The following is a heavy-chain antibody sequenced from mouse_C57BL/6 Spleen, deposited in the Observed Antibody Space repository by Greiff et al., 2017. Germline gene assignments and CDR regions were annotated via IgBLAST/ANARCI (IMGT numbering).Heavy chain of an antibody. J-gene: IGHJ2*01. CDR3: ARWYYGSSSYFDY. Sequence: EVKLQESGPELVKPGASVKISCKASGYSFTGYYMNWVKQSPEKSLEWIGEINPSTGGTTYNQKFKAKATLTVDKSSSTAYMQLKSLTSEDSAVYYCARWYYGSSSYFDYWGQGTTLTVSS. CDR1: GYSFTGYY. V-gene: IGHV1-42*01. CDR2: INPSTGGT. D-gene: IGHD1-1*01.